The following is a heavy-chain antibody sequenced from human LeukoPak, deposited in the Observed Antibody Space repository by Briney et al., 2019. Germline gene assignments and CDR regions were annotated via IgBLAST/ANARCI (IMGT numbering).Heavy chain of an antibody. Sequence: GGSLRLSCTASGFTFGDYAMSWVRQAPGKGPEWVGFIRSKAYGGTTEYAASVKGRFTISRDDSKSIAYLQMNSLKTEDTAVYYCTRVVSGSYFIPPDYWGQGTLVTVSS. CDR3: TRVVSGSYFIPPDY. CDR2: IRSKAYGGTT. V-gene: IGHV3-49*04. J-gene: IGHJ4*02. CDR1: GFTFGDYA. D-gene: IGHD1-26*01.